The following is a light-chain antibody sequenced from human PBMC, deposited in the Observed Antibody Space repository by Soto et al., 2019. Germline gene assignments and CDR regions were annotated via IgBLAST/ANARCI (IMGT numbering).Light chain of an antibody. V-gene: IGLV4-60*02. J-gene: IGLJ2*01. CDR2: LEGSGSY. CDR3: ETWDSNTRV. CDR1: SGHSSYI. Sequence: QPVLTQSSSASASLGSSVKLTCTLSSGHSSYIIAWHHQQPGKAPRYLMKLEGSGSYNKGSEVPDRVSGSSSGADRYLTISNLQFEDEANYYCETWDSNTRVFGGGTKVTVL.